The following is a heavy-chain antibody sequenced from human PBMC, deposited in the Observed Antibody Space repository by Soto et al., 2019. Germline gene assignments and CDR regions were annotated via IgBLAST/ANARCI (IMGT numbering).Heavy chain of an antibody. CDR3: GAGYYDTSGYFRDY. V-gene: IGHV4-59*01. CDR2: IYYSGTT. D-gene: IGHD3-22*01. J-gene: IGHJ4*02. Sequence: WTWLRQSPGKGLEWIGYIYYSGTTNYKPSLESRVTMSADMSKNQFSLKLSSVTAADTAVYFCGAGYYDTSGYFRDYWGPGTLVTVSS.